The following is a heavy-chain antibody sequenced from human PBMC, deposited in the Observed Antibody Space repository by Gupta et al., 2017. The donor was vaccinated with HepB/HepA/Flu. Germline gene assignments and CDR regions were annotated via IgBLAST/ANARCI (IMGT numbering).Heavy chain of an antibody. CDR1: GFTFSSYG. D-gene: IGHD5-12*01. V-gene: IGHV3-30*18. CDR2: ISYDGSNK. J-gene: IGHJ6*02. CDR3: AKDYSGYSYYYYGMDV. Sequence: QVQLVESGGGVVQPGRSLRLSCAASGFTFSSYGMHWVRQAPGKGLEWVAVISYDGSNKYYADSVKGRFTISRDNSKNTLYLQMNSLRAEDTAVYYCAKDYSGYSYYYYGMDVWGQGTTVTGSS.